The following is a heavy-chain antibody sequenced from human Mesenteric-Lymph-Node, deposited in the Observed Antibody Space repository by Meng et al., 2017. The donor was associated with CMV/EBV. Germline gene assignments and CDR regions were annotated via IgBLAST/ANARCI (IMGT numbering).Heavy chain of an antibody. V-gene: IGHV6-1*01. CDR2: TYYRSKWYN. CDR1: DRVSSNSAA. CDR3: ARAVAGTQTWFDP. D-gene: IGHD6-19*01. J-gene: IGHJ5*02. Sequence: DRVSSNSAAWNWIRHSPSRGLEWLGRTYYRSKWYNDYAVSVKSRITINPDTSKNQFSLQLNSVTPEDTAVYYCARAVAGTQTWFDPWGQGTLVTVSS.